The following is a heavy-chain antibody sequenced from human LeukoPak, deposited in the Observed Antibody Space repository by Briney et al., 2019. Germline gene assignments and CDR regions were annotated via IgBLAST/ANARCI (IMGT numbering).Heavy chain of an antibody. CDR1: GFTFSSYG. Sequence: PGGSLRLSCAASGFTFSSYGMHWVRQAPVKGLEWVAVIWDDGSKKYYADSVKGRFTISRDNSKNTVHLQMNSLRAEDTALYYCARDLGRGNTPFDYWGQGTLVTVSS. D-gene: IGHD3-16*01. J-gene: IGHJ4*02. CDR2: IWDDGSKK. V-gene: IGHV3-33*01. CDR3: ARDLGRGNTPFDY.